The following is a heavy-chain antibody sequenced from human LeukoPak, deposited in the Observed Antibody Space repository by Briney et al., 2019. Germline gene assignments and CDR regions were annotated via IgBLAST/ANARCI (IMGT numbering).Heavy chain of an antibody. V-gene: IGHV1-2*02. D-gene: IGHD6-13*01. CDR3: ARGEGTSWFDY. CDR1: GYSFHLNY. J-gene: IGHJ4*02. CDR2: MNPNTGGT. Sequence: ASVKVSCTASGYSFHLNYMHWVRQAPGQGLEWMGWMNPNTGGTNFAQKFQGRVTMTRDTSISTTYMVLGRLTSDDTAVYYCARGEGTSWFDYWGQGTLVTVSS.